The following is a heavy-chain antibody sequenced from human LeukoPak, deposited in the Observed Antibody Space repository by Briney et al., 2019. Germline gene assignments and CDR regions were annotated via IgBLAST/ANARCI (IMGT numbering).Heavy chain of an antibody. D-gene: IGHD6-13*01. J-gene: IGHJ4*02. CDR1: GFTFSSYG. Sequence: PGGSLRLSCAASGFTFSSYGMHWVRQAPGKGLEWVAVISYDGSNKYYADSVKGRFTISRDNSKNTLYLQMNSLRAEDTAVYYCAKVPQGLIAAAEVSYFDYWGQGTLVTVSS. CDR3: AKVPQGLIAAAEVSYFDY. CDR2: ISYDGSNK. V-gene: IGHV3-30*18.